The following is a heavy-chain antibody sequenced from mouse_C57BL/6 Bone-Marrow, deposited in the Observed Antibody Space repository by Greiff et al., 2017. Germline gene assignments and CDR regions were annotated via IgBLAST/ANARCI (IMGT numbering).Heavy chain of an antibody. V-gene: IGHV2-6*01. J-gene: IGHJ3*01. Sequence: VMLVESGPGLVAPSQSLSITCTVSGFSLTSYGVDWVRPSPGKGLEWLGVIWGVGSTNYNSALKSRLSISKDNSKSQVFLKMNSLQTDDTAMYYCARIYYKFAYWGQGTLVTVSA. CDR3: ARIYYKFAY. CDR1: GFSLTSYG. CDR2: IWGVGST. D-gene: IGHD2-1*01.